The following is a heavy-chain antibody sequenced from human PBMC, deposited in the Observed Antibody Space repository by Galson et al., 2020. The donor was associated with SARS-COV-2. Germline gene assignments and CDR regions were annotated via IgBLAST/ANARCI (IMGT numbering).Heavy chain of an antibody. CDR3: ARDDPIVGATWGADY. V-gene: IGHV3-33*01. D-gene: IGHD1-26*01. J-gene: IGHJ4*02. CDR2: IWYDGSNK. CDR1: GFTFSSYG. Sequence: GESLKISCAASGFTFSSYGMHWVRQAPGKGLEWVAVIWYDGSNKYYADSVKGRFTISRDNSKNTLYLQMNSLRAEDTAVYYCARDDPIVGATWGADYWDQGTLVTVSA.